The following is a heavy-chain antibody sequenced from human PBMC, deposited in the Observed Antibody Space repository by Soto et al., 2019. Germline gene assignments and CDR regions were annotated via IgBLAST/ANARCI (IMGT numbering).Heavy chain of an antibody. D-gene: IGHD2-2*02. V-gene: IGHV4-31*03. Sequence: PSETLSLTCTVSGGSISSGGYYWSWIRQHPGKGLEWIGYIYYSGSTYYNPSLKSRVTISVDTSKNQFSLKLSSVTAADTAVYYCARVGVVPDAIQRAAFDIWGQGTMVTVSS. CDR3: ARVGVVPDAIQRAAFDI. J-gene: IGHJ3*02. CDR1: GGSISSGGYY. CDR2: IYYSGST.